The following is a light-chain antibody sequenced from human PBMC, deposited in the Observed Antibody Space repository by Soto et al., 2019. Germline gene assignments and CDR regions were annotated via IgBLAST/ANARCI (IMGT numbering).Light chain of an antibody. CDR2: EVS. CDR3: SSYAGNNNGYV. V-gene: IGLV2-8*01. CDR1: SGDVGGYNF. J-gene: IGLJ1*01. Sequence: QSVLTQPPSASGSPGQSVTISCTGTSGDVGGYNFVSWYQQHPGKAPRLMISEVSKRPSGVPDRFSGSKSGNTASLTVSGLQAEDEADYYCSSYAGNNNGYVFGTGTKLTVL.